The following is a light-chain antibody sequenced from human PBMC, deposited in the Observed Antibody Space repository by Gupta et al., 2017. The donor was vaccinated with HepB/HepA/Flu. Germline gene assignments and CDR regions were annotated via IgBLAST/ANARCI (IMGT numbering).Light chain of an antibody. Sequence: DIQMTQSPSSLSASVGDRVTITRQASQDISNYLNWYQQKPGKAPKLLIYDASNLETGVPSRFSGSGSGTDFTFTISSLQPEDIATYYCQQYDNRPPALTFGGGTKVEIK. CDR3: QQYDNRPPALT. CDR2: DAS. J-gene: IGKJ4*01. CDR1: QDISNY. V-gene: IGKV1-33*01.